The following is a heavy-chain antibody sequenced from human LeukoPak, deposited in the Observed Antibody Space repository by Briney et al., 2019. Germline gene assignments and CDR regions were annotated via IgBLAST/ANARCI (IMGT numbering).Heavy chain of an antibody. J-gene: IGHJ4*02. CDR2: ISTSGSTI. Sequence: PGGSLRLSCAASGFTFSNYEMNWVRQAPGKGLEWVSYISTSGSTIYYADSVKGRFTISRDNAKHSLYLQMNSLRAEDTAVYYCARDGPAYYDSSGYSDYWGRGILVTVSS. D-gene: IGHD3-22*01. CDR1: GFTFSNYE. CDR3: ARDGPAYYDSSGYSDY. V-gene: IGHV3-48*03.